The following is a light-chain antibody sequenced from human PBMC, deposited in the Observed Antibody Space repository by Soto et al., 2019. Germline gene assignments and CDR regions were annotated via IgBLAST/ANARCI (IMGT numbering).Light chain of an antibody. Sequence: ETVMTQSPATLSVSPGERATLSCRASQSVNSNLAWYQQKLGQAPRVLIYGASTRATGIPARFSGSGSGTEFILPIIRLQSEDFALYYCQEYNTWPWTFGQGTKVEIK. CDR3: QEYNTWPWT. V-gene: IGKV3-15*01. J-gene: IGKJ1*01. CDR1: QSVNSN. CDR2: GAS.